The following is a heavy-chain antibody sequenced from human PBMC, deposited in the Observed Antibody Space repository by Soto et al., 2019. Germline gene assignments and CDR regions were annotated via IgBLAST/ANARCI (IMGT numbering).Heavy chain of an antibody. CDR2: INHSGST. CDR3: RGYCSGGSCESLGGMDV. D-gene: IGHD2-15*01. J-gene: IGHJ6*02. V-gene: IGHV4-34*01. Sequence: SETLSLTCAVYGGSFSGYYCSWIRQPPGKGLEWIGEINHSGSTNYNPSLKSRVTISVDTSKNQFSLKLSSVTAADTAVYYFRGYCSGGSCESLGGMDVWGQGTTVTVSS. CDR1: GGSFSGYY.